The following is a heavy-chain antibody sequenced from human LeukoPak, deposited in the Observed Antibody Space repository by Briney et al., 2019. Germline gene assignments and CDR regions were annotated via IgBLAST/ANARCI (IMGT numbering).Heavy chain of an antibody. CDR3: ARGPYSSGWYYFDY. CDR2: ISYDGSNK. Sequence: GRSLRLSCAASGFTFSSYAMHWVRQPPGKGLEWVAVISYDGSNKYYADSVKGRFTISRDNSKNTLYLQMNSLRAEDTAVYYCARGPYSSGWYYFDYWGQGTLVTVSS. CDR1: GFTFSSYA. D-gene: IGHD6-19*01. J-gene: IGHJ4*02. V-gene: IGHV3-30*04.